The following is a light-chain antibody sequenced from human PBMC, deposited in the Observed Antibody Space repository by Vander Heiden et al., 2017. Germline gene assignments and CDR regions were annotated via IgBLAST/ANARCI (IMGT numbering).Light chain of an antibody. V-gene: IGLV3-21*02. Sequence: SYVLTQPPSVSVAPGQPARITCRANHAGSKSLHWYQERPGQAPLLVVLVVRDRRSGIPGRIYGSSSENTATLTISRVEAGDEADYYCQVWDSSSNHWVFGGGTKVTVL. CDR2: VVR. CDR1: HAGSKS. CDR3: QVWDSSSNHWV. J-gene: IGLJ3*02.